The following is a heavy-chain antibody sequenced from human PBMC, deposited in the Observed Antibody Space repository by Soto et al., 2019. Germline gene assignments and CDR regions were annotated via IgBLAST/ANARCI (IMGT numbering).Heavy chain of an antibody. J-gene: IGHJ6*02. CDR3: ASQQLIYYYYGMDV. Sequence: SETLSLTCAVSGGSLSSGGYSWSWIRQPPGKGLEWIGYIYHSGSTYYNPSLKSRVTISVDTSKNQFSLKLSSVTAADTAVYYCASQQLIYYYYGMDVWGQGTTVTVSS. D-gene: IGHD6-13*01. CDR2: IYHSGST. CDR1: GGSLSSGGYS. V-gene: IGHV4-30-2*03.